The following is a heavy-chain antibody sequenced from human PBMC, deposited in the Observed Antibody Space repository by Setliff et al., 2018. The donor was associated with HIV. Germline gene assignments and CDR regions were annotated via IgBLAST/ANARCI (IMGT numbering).Heavy chain of an antibody. J-gene: IGHJ5*02. CDR3: AISGSPDRRPT. V-gene: IGHV5-51*01. CDR1: GYSFNTYW. D-gene: IGHD3-10*01. Sequence: GESLKISCKTSGYSFNTYWIGWVRQMPGKGLEWMAIFYPGDSDTRYSPSFQSQVTVSADKSIGTAYLQWDSLKASDTALYYCAISGSPDRRPTWGQGTLVTVSS. CDR2: FYPGDSDT.